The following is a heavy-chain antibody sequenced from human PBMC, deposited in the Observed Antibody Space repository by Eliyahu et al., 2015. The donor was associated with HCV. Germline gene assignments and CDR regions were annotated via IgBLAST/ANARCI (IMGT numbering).Heavy chain of an antibody. V-gene: IGHV1-8*01. CDR2: MNPNSGNT. CDR3: ARGGYSSSSRGVLKY. Sequence: QVQLVQSGAEVKKPGASVKVSCTASGFTFTSYDINWVRQATGKGLEWMGWMNPNSGNTGYAQNFQGRVTMTSNTSISTAYMELSSLISEDTAVYYCARGGYSSSSRGVLKYWGQGTLVTVSS. CDR1: GFTFTSYD. J-gene: IGHJ4*02. D-gene: IGHD6-6*01.